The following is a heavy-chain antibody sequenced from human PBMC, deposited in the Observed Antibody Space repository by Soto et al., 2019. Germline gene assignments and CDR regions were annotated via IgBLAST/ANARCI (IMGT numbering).Heavy chain of an antibody. CDR1: GYTLTELS. Sequence: ASVKVSCKVSGYTLTELSMHWVRQAPGKGLEWMGGFDPEDGETIYAQKFQGRVTMTEDTSTDTAYMELSSLRSEDTAVYYCATGDIVATIDSQDFDYWGQGTLVTVSS. D-gene: IGHD5-12*01. CDR2: FDPEDGET. CDR3: ATGDIVATIDSQDFDY. J-gene: IGHJ4*02. V-gene: IGHV1-24*01.